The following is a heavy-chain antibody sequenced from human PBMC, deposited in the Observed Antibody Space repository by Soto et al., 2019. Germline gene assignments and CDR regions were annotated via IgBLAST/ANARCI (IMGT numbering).Heavy chain of an antibody. Sequence: QVQLVESGGDVVQPGRSLRLSCAASGFTFSNYGMHWARQAPGKGLEWVAAILYDGSNKYYADSVKGRFTISSDNSKNTLYLQMNSLRADDTAVYYCAFGTYYFHYCRQGTLVTVSS. CDR3: AFGTYYFHY. CDR2: ILYDGSNK. V-gene: IGHV3-33*01. CDR1: GFTFSNYG. D-gene: IGHD3-16*01. J-gene: IGHJ4*02.